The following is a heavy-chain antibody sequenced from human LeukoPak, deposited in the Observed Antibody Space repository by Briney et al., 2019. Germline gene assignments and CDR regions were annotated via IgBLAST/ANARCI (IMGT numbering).Heavy chain of an antibody. D-gene: IGHD6-13*01. CDR2: IYYSGST. V-gene: IGHV4-59*01. Sequence: SETLSLTRTVSCGSISSYYWSWIRQPPGKGLEWIGYIYYSGSTNYNPSLKSRVTISVDTSKNQFSLKLSSVTAADTAVYYCARDSSSWTPGWFDPWGQGTLVTVSS. CDR3: ARDSSSWTPGWFDP. J-gene: IGHJ5*02. CDR1: CGSISSYY.